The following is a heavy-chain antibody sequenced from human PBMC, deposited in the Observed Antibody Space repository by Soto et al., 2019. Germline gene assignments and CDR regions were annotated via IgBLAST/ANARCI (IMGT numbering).Heavy chain of an antibody. Sequence: PGGSLRLSCAASGFTFSNAWMSWVRQAPGKGLEWVGRIKSKTDGGTTDYAAPVKGRFTISRDNAKNSLYLQMNSLRAEDTAVYYCARDRVVVVVAATPRAFDIWGQGTMVTVSS. CDR2: IKSKTDGGTT. V-gene: IGHV3-15*01. J-gene: IGHJ3*02. CDR1: GFTFSNAW. D-gene: IGHD2-15*01. CDR3: ARDRVVVVVAATPRAFDI.